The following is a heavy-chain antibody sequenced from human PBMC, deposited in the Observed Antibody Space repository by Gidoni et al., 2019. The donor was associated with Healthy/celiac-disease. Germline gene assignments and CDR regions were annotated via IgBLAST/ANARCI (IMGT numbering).Heavy chain of an antibody. CDR2: IYSGGST. CDR1: GFTVSRNY. D-gene: IGHD6-19*01. CDR3: ARDPSIAVADSTPSDY. Sequence: EVQLVESGGGLIQPGGSLRLSCAASGFTVSRNYMSWVRQAPGKGLEWVSVIYSGGSTYYADSVKGRFTISRDNSKNTLYLQMNSLRAEDTAVYYCARDPSIAVADSTPSDYWGQGTLVTVSS. V-gene: IGHV3-53*01. J-gene: IGHJ4*02.